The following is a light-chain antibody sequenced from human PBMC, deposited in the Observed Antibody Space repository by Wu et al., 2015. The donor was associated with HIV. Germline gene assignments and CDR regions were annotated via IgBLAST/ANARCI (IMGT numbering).Light chain of an antibody. Sequence: EVVMTQFPATLSVSAGDRATLSCRASQSVNTKVAWYQQKPGQAPRLLVYGPSTRATGVPARFTGSGSGTDFTLTITSLQSEDFAVYYCQQYNNWPLSFGGGTKVEIK. CDR2: GPS. V-gene: IGKV3-15*01. CDR1: QSVNTK. CDR3: QQYNNWPLS. J-gene: IGKJ4*01.